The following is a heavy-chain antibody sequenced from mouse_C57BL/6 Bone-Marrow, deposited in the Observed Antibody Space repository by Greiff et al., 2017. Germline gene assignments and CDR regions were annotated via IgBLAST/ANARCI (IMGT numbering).Heavy chain of an antibody. J-gene: IGHJ2*01. D-gene: IGHD1-1*01. Sequence: VKLQQPGAELVKPGASVKMSCKASGYTFTSYWITWVKQRPGQGLEWIGDIYPGSGSTNYNEKFKSKATLTVDTSSSTAYMQLSSLTSEDSAVYYCATYYYGSSYLFDYWGQGTTLTVSS. CDR2: IYPGSGST. CDR1: GYTFTSYW. V-gene: IGHV1-55*01. CDR3: ATYYYGSSYLFDY.